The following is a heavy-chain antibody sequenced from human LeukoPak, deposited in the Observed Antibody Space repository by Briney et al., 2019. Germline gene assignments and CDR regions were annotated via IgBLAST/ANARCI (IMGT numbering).Heavy chain of an antibody. Sequence: GGSLRLSCAASGFTFSSYSMNWVRQAPGKGLEWVSYISSSSSTIYYADSVKGRFTISRDNAKNSLYLQMNSLRAEDTAVYYCACFYGSGSYGWFDPWGQGTLVTVSS. D-gene: IGHD3-10*01. J-gene: IGHJ5*02. CDR2: ISSSSSTI. CDR1: GFTFSSYS. CDR3: ACFYGSGSYGWFDP. V-gene: IGHV3-48*01.